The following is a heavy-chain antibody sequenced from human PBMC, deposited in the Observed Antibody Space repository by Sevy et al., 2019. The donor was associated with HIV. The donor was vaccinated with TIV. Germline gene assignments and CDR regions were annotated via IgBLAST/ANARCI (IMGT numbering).Heavy chain of an antibody. V-gene: IGHV3-23*01. J-gene: IGHJ2*01. D-gene: IGHD3-22*01. CDR2: IGGSGTST. Sequence: GGSLRLSCEASGFTFSCCAMTWVRQTPGKGLEWVSTIGGSGTSTFYADSVRGRFIISRDNSKNTLFLQMNSLRAEDTAVYVCAKRGNYDSRYWYFDLWGRGTLVTVSS. CDR1: GFTFSCCA. CDR3: AKRGNYDSRYWYFDL.